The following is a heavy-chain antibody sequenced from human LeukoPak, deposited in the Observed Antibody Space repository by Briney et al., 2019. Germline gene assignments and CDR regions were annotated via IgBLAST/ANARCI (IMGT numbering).Heavy chain of an antibody. D-gene: IGHD3-22*01. CDR1: GGSISSYY. CDR3: ARAPPTMIVVVSSPGAFDI. J-gene: IGHJ3*02. Sequence: SETLSLTCTVSGGSISSYYWSWIRQPPGKGLEWIGYIYYSGSTNYNPSLKSRVTISVDTSKNQFSLKLSSVTAADTAVYYCARAPPTMIVVVSSPGAFDIWGQGTMVTVSS. CDR2: IYYSGST. V-gene: IGHV4-59*01.